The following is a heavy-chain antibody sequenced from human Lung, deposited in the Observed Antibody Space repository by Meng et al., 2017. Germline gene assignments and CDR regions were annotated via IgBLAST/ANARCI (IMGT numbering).Heavy chain of an antibody. J-gene: IGHJ5*02. Sequence: QVQLVQSWAEVKTPGASVRLFCMASGYTFTNYAIHWVRQAPGQRLEWMGWITAGNGNTKYSQKFQGRVTIIRDTSASTVYMELSSLRSEDTAVYYCARGDQPWPHRFDPWGQGTLVTVSS. V-gene: IGHV1-3*01. CDR1: GYTFTNYA. CDR3: ARGDQPWPHRFDP. D-gene: IGHD6-19*01. CDR2: ITAGNGNT.